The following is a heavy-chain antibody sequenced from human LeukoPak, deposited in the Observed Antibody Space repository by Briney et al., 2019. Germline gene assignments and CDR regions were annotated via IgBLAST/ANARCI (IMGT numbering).Heavy chain of an antibody. V-gene: IGHV3-23*01. D-gene: IGHD2-15*01. J-gene: IGHJ4*02. CDR2: ISGSGGST. CDR3: ARGGASELYYFDY. CDR1: GFTFSSYA. Sequence: GGSLRLSCAASGFTFSSYAMSWVRQAPGKGLECVSAISGSGGSTYYADSVKGRFTISRDNFKNTLYLQVSSLRAEDTAVYYCARGGASELYYFDYWGQGTLVTVSS.